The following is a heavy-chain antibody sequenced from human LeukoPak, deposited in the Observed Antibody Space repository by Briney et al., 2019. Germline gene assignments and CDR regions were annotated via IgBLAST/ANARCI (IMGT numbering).Heavy chain of an antibody. Sequence: GGSLRLSCAASGFTFSSYDMSWVRHAPGKGLEWVSAISGSGGSTYYADSVKGRFTISRDNSKNTLSLRMNSLSAEDTALYYCAKDVYSSDTSGDAFDIWGQGTMVTVSS. CDR3: AKDVYSSDTSGDAFDI. D-gene: IGHD3-22*01. CDR1: GFTFSSYD. J-gene: IGHJ3*02. CDR2: ISGSGGST. V-gene: IGHV3-23*01.